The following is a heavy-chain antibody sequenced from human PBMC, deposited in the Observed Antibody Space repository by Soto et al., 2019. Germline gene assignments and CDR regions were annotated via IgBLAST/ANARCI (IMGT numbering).Heavy chain of an antibody. CDR3: AKSGYSSSRHYYYYMDV. V-gene: IGHV3-23*01. J-gene: IGHJ6*03. D-gene: IGHD6-6*01. CDR2: ISGSGGST. Sequence: EVQLLESGGGLVQPGGSLRLSCAASGFTFSSYAMSWVRQAPGKGLEWVSAISGSGGSTYYADSVKGRFTISRDNSKNTLYLQMNSLRAEDTAVYYCAKSGYSSSRHYYYYMDVWGNGTTVTVSS. CDR1: GFTFSSYA.